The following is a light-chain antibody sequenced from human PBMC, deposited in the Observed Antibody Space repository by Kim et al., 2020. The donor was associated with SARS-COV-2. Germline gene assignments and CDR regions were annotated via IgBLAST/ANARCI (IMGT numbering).Light chain of an antibody. V-gene: IGKV1-16*02. CDR2: GAS. CDR1: QGIGQK. J-gene: IGKJ5*01. CDR3: QHYYTYPIT. Sequence: DIQMTQSPSSLSAFVEDRVTISCRASQGIGQKLAWFQHKPGKAPKLLIFGASRLQSGVPSKFSSSGSGTDFSLSITSLQPEDSATYYCQHYYTYPITFGQGTRLEIK.